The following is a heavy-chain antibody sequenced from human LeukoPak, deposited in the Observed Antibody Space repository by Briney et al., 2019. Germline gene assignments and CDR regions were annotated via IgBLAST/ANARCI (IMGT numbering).Heavy chain of an antibody. V-gene: IGHV3-30*02. CDR2: IRYDGSNK. J-gene: IGHJ4*02. Sequence: GGSLRLSCAASGFTFSSYGMHWVRQAPGKGLEWVAFIRYDGSNKYYADSVKGRFTISRDNSKNTLYLQMNSLRVEDTAVYYCAREPVRAAAGTLRSCDFDHWGQGTLVTVSS. CDR3: AREPVRAAAGTLRSCDFDH. D-gene: IGHD6-13*01. CDR1: GFTFSSYG.